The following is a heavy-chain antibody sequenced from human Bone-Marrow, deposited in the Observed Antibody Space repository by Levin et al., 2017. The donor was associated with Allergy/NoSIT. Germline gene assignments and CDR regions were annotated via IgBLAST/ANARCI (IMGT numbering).Heavy chain of an antibody. CDR3: ARNDAMYRTAVGWFDP. Sequence: SCAASGFTFSNYAVHWVRQAPGKGLEWVAVISYDGSTKYYADSVKGRFTISRDNSENTVYLQMNSLRAEDTAVYYCARNDAMYRTAVGWFDPWGQGTLVTVSS. D-gene: IGHD2-2*01. V-gene: IGHV3-30-3*01. CDR2: ISYDGSTK. J-gene: IGHJ5*02. CDR1: GFTFSNYA.